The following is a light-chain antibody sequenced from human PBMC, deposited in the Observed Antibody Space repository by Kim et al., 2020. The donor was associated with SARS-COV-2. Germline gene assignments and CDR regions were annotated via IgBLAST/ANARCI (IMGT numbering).Light chain of an antibody. V-gene: IGLV3-10*01. Sequence: SPGQTARITCSGEALAKKYVCWYQQKSGQAPVLVIYEDTKRPSGIPERVSGSSSGTMATLTISGAHVEDEADYYCLSTDSSGDHVVFGGGTQLTVL. CDR1: ALAKKY. CDR3: LSTDSSGDHVV. J-gene: IGLJ3*02. CDR2: EDT.